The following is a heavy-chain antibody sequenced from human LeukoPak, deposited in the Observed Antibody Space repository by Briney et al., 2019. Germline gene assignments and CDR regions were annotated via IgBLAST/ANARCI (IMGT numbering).Heavy chain of an antibody. CDR3: ARDGRSPHDY. CDR1: GYTFTGYY. Sequence: ASVTVSRKASGYTFTGYYIHWLRQAPGQGLEWMGWINPDSGGTNYAQKFQGRVTMTRDTSISTAYMELRRLRSEDTAVYYCARDGRSPHDYWGEGALVTVSS. CDR2: INPDSGGT. D-gene: IGHD1-26*01. J-gene: IGHJ4*02. V-gene: IGHV1-2*02.